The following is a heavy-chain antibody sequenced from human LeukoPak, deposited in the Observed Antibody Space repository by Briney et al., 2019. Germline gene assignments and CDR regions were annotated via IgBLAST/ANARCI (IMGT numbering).Heavy chain of an antibody. V-gene: IGHV4-31*03. Sequence: SETLSLTCTVSGGSISSGGYYWSWIRQHPGKGLEWIGYIYYSGSTYYNPSLKSRVTISVDTSKNQFSLKLSSVTAADTAVYYCARDKAHYDFWSGYDHWFDPWGQGTLVTVSS. CDR1: GGSISSGGYY. CDR2: IYYSGST. D-gene: IGHD3-3*01. CDR3: ARDKAHYDFWSGYDHWFDP. J-gene: IGHJ5*02.